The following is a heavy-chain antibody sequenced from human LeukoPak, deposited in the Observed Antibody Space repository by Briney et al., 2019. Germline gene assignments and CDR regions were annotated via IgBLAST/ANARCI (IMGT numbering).Heavy chain of an antibody. V-gene: IGHV1-2*02. CDR3: ARELGRNAFDV. CDR1: GYTFSDNH. Sequence: EASVTVSCKASGYTFSDNHMYWIRPAPGQGLECMGWISRKSGGTNYAQKFQGRITMTGDTSISTGYMELSSLRSDDTAVYFCARELGRNAFDVWGQGTLVTVSS. CDR2: ISRKSGGT. D-gene: IGHD7-27*01. J-gene: IGHJ3*01.